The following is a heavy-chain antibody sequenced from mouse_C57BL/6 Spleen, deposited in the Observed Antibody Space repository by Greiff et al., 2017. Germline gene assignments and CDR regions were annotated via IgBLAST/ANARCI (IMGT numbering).Heavy chain of an antibody. D-gene: IGHD4-1*01. CDR1: GYTFTSYG. Sequence: QVQLKQSGAELARPGASVKLSCKASGYTFTSYGISWVKQRTGQGLEWIGEIYPRSGNTYYNEKFKGKATLTADKSSSTAYMELRSLTSEDAAVYFSARWEVTGVDFDYGGQGTTLTVSS. CDR2: IYPRSGNT. CDR3: ARWEVTGVDFDY. J-gene: IGHJ2*01. V-gene: IGHV1-81*01.